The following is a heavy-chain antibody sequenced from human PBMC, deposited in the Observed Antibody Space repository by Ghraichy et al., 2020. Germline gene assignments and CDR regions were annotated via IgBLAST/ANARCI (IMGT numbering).Heavy chain of an antibody. CDR2: IHHSGST. V-gene: IGHV4-4*02. CDR3: ARVASTTWGIWYFDV. Sequence: SETLSLTCAVSGDSSSNENWWSWVRQPPGKGLEWIGEIHHSGSTKDNLSLESRVTMSVDKSKNEFSLKVSSVTAADTAIYYCARVASTTWGIWYFDVWGRGTLAAVSS. CDR1: GDSSSNENW. J-gene: IGHJ2*01. D-gene: IGHD2-2*01.